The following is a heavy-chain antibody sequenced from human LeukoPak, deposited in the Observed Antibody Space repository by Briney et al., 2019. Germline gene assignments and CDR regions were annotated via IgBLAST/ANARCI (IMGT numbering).Heavy chain of an antibody. CDR1: GGSISSYY. V-gene: IGHV4-59*01. Sequence: SVPLSLPCTVSGGSISSYYWSWLRQPPGKGLEWLGYIYYSGSTNYNPSLKSQVTISVDTSKNQFSLKLSSVTAADTAVYYCARDILTGYPPDYYYYVMDVWGQGTTVTVSS. CDR2: IYYSGST. J-gene: IGHJ6*02. CDR3: ARDILTGYPPDYYYYVMDV. D-gene: IGHD3-9*01.